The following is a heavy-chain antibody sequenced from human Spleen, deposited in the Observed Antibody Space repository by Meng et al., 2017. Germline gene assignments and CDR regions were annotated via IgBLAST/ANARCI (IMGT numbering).Heavy chain of an antibody. CDR2: ISGSGSTL. CDR3: ARVLAGAFDY. CDR1: GLTFSDNY. J-gene: IGHJ4*02. D-gene: IGHD6-19*01. V-gene: IGHV3-11*01. Sequence: GESLKISCAASGLTFSDNYMTWIRQAPGKGLEWVSHISGSGSTLSYADSMRGRFTISRDNAKNSLYLQMHSLRVEDTAVYHCARVLAGAFDYWGQGTLVTCAS.